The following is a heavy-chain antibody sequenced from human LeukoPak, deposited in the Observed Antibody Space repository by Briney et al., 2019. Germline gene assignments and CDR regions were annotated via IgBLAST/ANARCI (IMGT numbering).Heavy chain of an antibody. D-gene: IGHD3-10*02. Sequence: QSAGSLRLSCAASGFTFDDYAMHWVRQAPGKGLEWVSLISGDGGSTYYADSVKGRFTISRDNSKNSLYLQMNSLRTEDTALYYCAKVPTYYYDRYFQHWGQGTLVTVSS. CDR1: GFTFDDYA. J-gene: IGHJ1*01. V-gene: IGHV3-43*02. CDR2: ISGDGGST. CDR3: AKVPTYYYDRYFQH.